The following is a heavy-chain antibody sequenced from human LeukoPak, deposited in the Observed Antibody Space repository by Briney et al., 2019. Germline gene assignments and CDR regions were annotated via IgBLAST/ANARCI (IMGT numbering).Heavy chain of an antibody. CDR3: AKDMASSSWYPFDY. CDR2: ISWNSGSI. Sequence: GGALRLSCEASGFTFDDYAMHWGRQGPGEGLEWVSGISWNSGSIGYADSVKGRFTISTDNAKNSLYLQMNSLRAEDTALYYCAKDMASSSWYPFDYWGQGTLVTVSS. CDR1: GFTFDDYA. J-gene: IGHJ4*02. V-gene: IGHV3-9*01. D-gene: IGHD6-13*01.